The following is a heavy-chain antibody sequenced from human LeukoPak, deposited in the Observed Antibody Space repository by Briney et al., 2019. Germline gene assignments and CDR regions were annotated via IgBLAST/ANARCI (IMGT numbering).Heavy chain of an antibody. J-gene: IGHJ4*02. Sequence: PSETLSLTCAVYGGSFSGYYWSWIRQPPGKGLEWIGEINHSGSTNYNPSLKSRVTISVDTSKNQFSLKLSSVTAADTAMYYCARGRLGWLQSYYFDYWGQGTLVTVSS. V-gene: IGHV4-34*01. CDR2: INHSGST. CDR1: GGSFSGYY. CDR3: ARGRLGWLQSYYFDY. D-gene: IGHD5-24*01.